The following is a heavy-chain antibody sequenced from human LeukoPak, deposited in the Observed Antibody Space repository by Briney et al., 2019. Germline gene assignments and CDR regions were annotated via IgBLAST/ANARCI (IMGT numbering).Heavy chain of an antibody. CDR3: ARDWGVGGRPGYMDV. V-gene: IGHV4-59*01. Sequence: SETLSLTCTVSGDSINGFYWSWIRQPPGKGLEWIGYIYYSGSTNYNPSLKSRVTISVDTSKNQFSLKLSSVTAADTAVYFCARDWGVGGRPGYMDVWGKGTTVTVSS. CDR2: IYYSGST. J-gene: IGHJ6*03. CDR1: GDSINGFY. D-gene: IGHD6-6*01.